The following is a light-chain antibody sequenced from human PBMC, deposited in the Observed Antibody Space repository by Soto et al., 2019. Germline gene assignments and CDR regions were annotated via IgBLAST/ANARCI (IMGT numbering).Light chain of an antibody. CDR3: QQYNNWPS. V-gene: IGKV3-15*01. Sequence: EVVMTQSPATLSVSPRERATLSCRASQTVSRNLAWYQQRPGQAPRLLIYDISNRSTGVPARFSGSGSETEFTLTIRSLQSEDFAVYFCQQYNNWPSFGQGTRLEMK. CDR1: QTVSRN. J-gene: IGKJ5*01. CDR2: DIS.